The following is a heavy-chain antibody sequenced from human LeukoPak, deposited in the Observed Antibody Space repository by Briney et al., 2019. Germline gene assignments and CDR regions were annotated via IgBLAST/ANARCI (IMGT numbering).Heavy chain of an antibody. D-gene: IGHD3-10*01. V-gene: IGHV4-34*01. J-gene: IGHJ5*02. CDR2: INHSGST. CDR1: GGSFSGYY. CDR3: ARGYYGSGSYYPHYNWFDP. Sequence: SETLSLTCAVYGGSFSGYYWTWIRQPPGKGLEWIGEINHSGSTNYNPSLKSRVTISVDTSKNQFSLKLSSVTAADTAVYYCARGYYGSGSYYPHYNWFDPWGQGTLVTVSS.